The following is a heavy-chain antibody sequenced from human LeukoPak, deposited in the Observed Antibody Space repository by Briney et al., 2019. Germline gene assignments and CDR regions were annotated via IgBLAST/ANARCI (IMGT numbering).Heavy chain of an antibody. CDR2: ISSSSYI. CDR3: ATDIAVAGDFDY. V-gene: IGHV3-21*01. Sequence: GGSLRLSCAASGFTFSSYSMNWVRQAPGKGLEWVSSISSSSYIYYADSVKGRFTISRDNAKNSLYLQMNSLRAEDTAVYYCATDIAVAGDFDYWGQGTLVTVSS. J-gene: IGHJ4*02. CDR1: GFTFSSYS. D-gene: IGHD6-19*01.